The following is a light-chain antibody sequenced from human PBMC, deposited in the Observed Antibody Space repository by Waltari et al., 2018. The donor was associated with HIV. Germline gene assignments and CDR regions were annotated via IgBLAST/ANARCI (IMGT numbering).Light chain of an antibody. CDR3: QQSYSTLLYT. CDR1: QSISTY. V-gene: IGKV1-39*01. CDR2: AAS. Sequence: DIQMTQSPSSLSASVGDRVTITCRASQSISTYLNWYQQKVGKAPKLLIYAASSLQSGVSSRFSGSGSGTDFTLTISSLQPEDFATYYCQQSYSTLLYTFGQGTKVEIK. J-gene: IGKJ2*01.